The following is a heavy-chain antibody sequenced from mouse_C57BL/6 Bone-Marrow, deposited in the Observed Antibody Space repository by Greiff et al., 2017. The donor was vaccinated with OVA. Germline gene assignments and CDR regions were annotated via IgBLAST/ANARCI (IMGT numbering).Heavy chain of an antibody. CDR3: ARKRVYSPYYFDY. CDR1: GFTFTDYY. V-gene: IGHV1-36*01. CDR2: VYPYNGGT. Sequence: VHVKQSGPVLVKPGPSVKISCKASGFTFTDYYMHWVKQSHGKSLEWIGLVYPYNGGTSYNQKFKGKATLTVDTSSSTAYMELNSLTSEDSAVYYCARKRVYSPYYFDYWGQGTTLTVSS. D-gene: IGHD2-12*01. J-gene: IGHJ2*01.